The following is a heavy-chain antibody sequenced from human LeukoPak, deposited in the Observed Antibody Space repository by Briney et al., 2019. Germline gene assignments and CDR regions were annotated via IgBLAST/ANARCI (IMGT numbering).Heavy chain of an antibody. CDR2: ISSSSSTI. CDR1: GFTFSSYS. J-gene: IGHJ5*02. Sequence: GGSLRLSCAASGFTFSSYSMNWVRQAPGKGLECVSYISSSSSTIYYADSVKGRFTISRDNAKNTLYLQMNSLRAEDTAVYYCARDLTAASGNCFGPWGQGTLVTVSS. CDR3: ARDLTAASGNCFGP. D-gene: IGHD6-13*01. V-gene: IGHV3-48*04.